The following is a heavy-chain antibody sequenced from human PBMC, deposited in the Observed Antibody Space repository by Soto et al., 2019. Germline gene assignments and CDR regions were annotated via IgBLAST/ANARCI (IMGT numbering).Heavy chain of an antibody. CDR1: GFTFSSYG. D-gene: IGHD4-17*01. CDR3: AKGRGDYVPGY. J-gene: IGHJ4*02. Sequence: QVQLVESGGGVVQPGRSLRLSCAASGFTFSSYGMHWVRQAPGKGLEWVAVISYDGSNKYYADSVKGRFTISRDNSKNTLYLQMNSLRAEGTAVYYCAKGRGDYVPGYWGQGTLVTVSS. CDR2: ISYDGSNK. V-gene: IGHV3-30*18.